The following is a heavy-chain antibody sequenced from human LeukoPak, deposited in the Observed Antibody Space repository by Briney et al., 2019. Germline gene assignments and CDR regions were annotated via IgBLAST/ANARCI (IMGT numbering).Heavy chain of an antibody. CDR3: VRNDTSGVGLDY. CDR2: ISGRGTSI. J-gene: IGHJ4*02. Sequence: GESLRLSCVASGFTFINNAMTWVRQVPGKGLEWVSNISGRGTSINYAVSVKVRFSISRDNSKNTLYLQMNSLRHEDTAVYYCVRNDTSGVGLDYWGQGSLVTVSP. D-gene: IGHD3-3*01. V-gene: IGHV3-23*01. CDR1: GFTFINNA.